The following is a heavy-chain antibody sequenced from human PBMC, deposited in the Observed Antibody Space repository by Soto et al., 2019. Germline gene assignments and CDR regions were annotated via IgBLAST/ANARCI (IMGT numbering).Heavy chain of an antibody. CDR1: GGSVSSSSYY. CDR2: VYYSGST. CDR3: GRLEGLATISYYFDY. J-gene: IGHJ4*02. V-gene: IGHV4-39*01. Sequence: QLQLQESGPGLVKPSETLSLTCTVSGGSVSSSSYYWGWVRQPPGKGLEWIGSVYYSGSTYYNPSLESRVTRSVDKSKNQFSLKLMYWSAADTAVYYCGRLEGLATISYYFDYWGQGALVTVSS. D-gene: IGHD3-9*01.